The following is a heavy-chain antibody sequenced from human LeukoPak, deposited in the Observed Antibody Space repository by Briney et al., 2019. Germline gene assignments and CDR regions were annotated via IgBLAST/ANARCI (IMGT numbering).Heavy chain of an antibody. Sequence: PGGSLRLSCAASGFTFSSYSMNWVRQAPGKGLEWVSYISRSSSTIYYADSVKGRFTISRDNAKNSLYLQMSSLKTEDTAVYYCAAQGGSGDLRYWGQGTLVTVSS. CDR3: AAQGGSGDLRY. D-gene: IGHD4-17*01. CDR1: GFTFSSYS. CDR2: ISRSSSTI. V-gene: IGHV3-48*01. J-gene: IGHJ4*02.